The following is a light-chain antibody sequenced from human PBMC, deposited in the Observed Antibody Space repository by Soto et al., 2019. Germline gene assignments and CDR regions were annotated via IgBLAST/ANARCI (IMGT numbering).Light chain of an antibody. V-gene: IGLV2-23*01. J-gene: IGLJ3*02. Sequence: QSVLTQPASVSGSPGQSITISCTGTSSDVGRYNFVSWYQQHPGKAPKVMIYEGTKRPSGVSNRVSGSKSGNTASLTISGIQAEDEADYYCCSYAGSSTWMFGGGTKVPVL. CDR3: CSYAGSSTWM. CDR2: EGT. CDR1: SSDVGRYNF.